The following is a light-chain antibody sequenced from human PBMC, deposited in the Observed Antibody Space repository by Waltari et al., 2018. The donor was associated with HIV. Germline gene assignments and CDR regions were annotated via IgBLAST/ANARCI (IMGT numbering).Light chain of an antibody. CDR1: SEYSHYA. CDR2: VNRDGSY. CDR3: QTWGTGIQV. V-gene: IGLV4-69*01. J-gene: IGLJ3*02. Sequence: QLVLTQSPSASASLGASVKVTCTLSSEYSHYAIAWHQQQPEKAPRYLMNVNRDGSYNKADGVPDLCSGSRSGAERYLTIASRRVEDEADYYCQTWGTGIQVFGGGTKLTVL.